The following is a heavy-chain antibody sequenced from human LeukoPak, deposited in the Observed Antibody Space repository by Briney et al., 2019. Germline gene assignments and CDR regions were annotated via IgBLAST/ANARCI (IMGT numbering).Heavy chain of an antibody. V-gene: IGHV4-4*02. CDR3: ARLSSSWYYFDY. D-gene: IGHD6-13*01. CDR1: GGSISSSNW. CDR2: IYHSGST. Sequence: SETLSLTCAVSGGSISSSNWWSWVRQPPGKGLEWIGEIYHSGSTYYNPSLKSRVTISVDTSKNQFSLKLSSVTAADTAVYYCARLSSSWYYFDYWGQGTLVTVSS. J-gene: IGHJ4*02.